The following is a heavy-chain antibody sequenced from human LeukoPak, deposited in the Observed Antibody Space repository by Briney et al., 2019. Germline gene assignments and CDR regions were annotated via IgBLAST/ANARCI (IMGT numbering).Heavy chain of an antibody. CDR2: IGSTSSYM. CDR1: GFTFSSYN. D-gene: IGHD6-19*01. V-gene: IGHV3-21*04. J-gene: IGHJ4*02. CDR3: TRGGSGVWYGVFDY. Sequence: PGGSLRLSCAASGFTFSSYNMNWVRQAPGKGLEWVSSIGSTSSYMYYADSVRGRFTISRDNAKNSLYLEMNSLRAEDTAVYYCTRGGSGVWYGVFDYWGQGTLVTVSS.